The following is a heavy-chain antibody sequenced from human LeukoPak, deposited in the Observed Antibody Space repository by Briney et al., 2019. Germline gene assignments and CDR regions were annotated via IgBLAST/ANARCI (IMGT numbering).Heavy chain of an antibody. V-gene: IGHV3-30-3*01. CDR3: ARDHLASGSYYTFDY. D-gene: IGHD1-26*01. Sequence: PGGSLRLSCVISGFIFSDYAMHWVRQAPGKGLEWVAVISYDGSNKYYADSVKGRFTISRDNSKNTLYLQMKSLRAEDTAVYYCARDHLASGSYYTFDYWGQGTLVTVSS. CDR1: GFIFSDYA. CDR2: ISYDGSNK. J-gene: IGHJ4*02.